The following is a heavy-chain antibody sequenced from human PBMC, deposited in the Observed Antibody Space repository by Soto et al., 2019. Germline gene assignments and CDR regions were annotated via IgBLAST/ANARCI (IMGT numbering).Heavy chain of an antibody. Sequence: QVQLVESGGGVVQPGRSLRLSCAASRFIFSDYAMHWVRQAPGKGLEWVAVISYGGDNKYYAESVRGRFAISRDNLKNTLSLQMNSLNPEDTAVYHCAKARHSTSWYGVEADFWGQGTLVTVSS. V-gene: IGHV3-30*09. J-gene: IGHJ4*02. CDR2: ISYGGDNK. CDR3: AKARHSTSWYGVEADF. D-gene: IGHD6-13*01. CDR1: RFIFSDYA.